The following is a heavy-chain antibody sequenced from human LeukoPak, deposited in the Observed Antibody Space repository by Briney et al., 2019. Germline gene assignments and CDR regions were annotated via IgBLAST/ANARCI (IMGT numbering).Heavy chain of an antibody. V-gene: IGHV4-59*01. J-gene: IGHJ5*02. CDR3: AREGTSGTHLNWFDP. D-gene: IGHD1-1*01. CDR1: GGSISSYY. Sequence: SETLSLTCTVSGGSISSYYWSWIRQPPGKGLEWIGHIYGSGSTNYNPTLKSRVTLSVDTSKNQFSLKLSSVTAADTAVYYCAREGTSGTHLNWFDPWGQGTLVTVSS. CDR2: IYGSGST.